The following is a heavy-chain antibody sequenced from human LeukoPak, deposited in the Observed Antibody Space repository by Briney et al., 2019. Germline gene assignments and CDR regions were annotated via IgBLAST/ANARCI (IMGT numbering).Heavy chain of an antibody. CDR1: GFTFSNYA. CDR2: ISDSAGSA. Sequence: SGGSLRLSCAASGFTFSNYAMSWVRQAPGKGLEWVSTISDSAGSAYYADSVKGRSTISRDNSKNMLYLQMNSLRAEDTAVYYCAKAPSEIRLSWGQGTLVTVSS. CDR3: AKAPSEIRLS. D-gene: IGHD2-15*01. J-gene: IGHJ5*02. V-gene: IGHV3-23*01.